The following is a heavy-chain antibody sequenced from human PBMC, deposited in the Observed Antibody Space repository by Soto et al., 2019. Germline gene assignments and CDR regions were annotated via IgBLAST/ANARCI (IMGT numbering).Heavy chain of an antibody. CDR3: AKDIKGMITFGGVDY. D-gene: IGHD3-16*01. Sequence: GGSLRLSCAASGFTFDDYAMHWVRQAPGKGLEWVSGISWNSGSIGYADSVKGRFTISRDNAKNSLYLQMNSLRAEDTALYYCAKDIKGMITFGGVDYWGQGTLVTVSA. J-gene: IGHJ4*02. CDR1: GFTFDDYA. V-gene: IGHV3-9*01. CDR2: ISWNSGSI.